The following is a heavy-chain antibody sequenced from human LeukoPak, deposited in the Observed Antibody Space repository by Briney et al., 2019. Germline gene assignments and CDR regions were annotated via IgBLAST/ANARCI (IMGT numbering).Heavy chain of an antibody. CDR2: IWYDGSNK. CDR3: ARAIRDGYNYNAFDI. CDR1: GFTFSSYG. J-gene: IGHJ3*02. D-gene: IGHD5-24*01. Sequence: GRSLRLSCAASGFTFSSYGMHWVRQAPGKGLEWVAVIWYDGSNKYYADSVKGRFTISRDNSKNTLYLQMNSLRAEDTAVYYCARAIRDGYNYNAFDIWGQGTMVTVSS. V-gene: IGHV3-33*01.